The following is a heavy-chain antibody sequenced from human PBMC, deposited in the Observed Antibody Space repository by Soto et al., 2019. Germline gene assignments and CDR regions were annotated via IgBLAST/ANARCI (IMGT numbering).Heavy chain of an antibody. Sequence: VQLLESGGGLVQPGGSLRLSCAASGLTFSNYAMSWVRQTPGKGLEWVSTVSVSGGSTFYADSVKGRFTISRDNSKNTLYLQMNSLRVEDTAVYYCAKTIAAADTTFDYWGQGTLVTVSS. V-gene: IGHV3-23*01. J-gene: IGHJ4*02. CDR3: AKTIAAADTTFDY. CDR1: GLTFSNYA. CDR2: VSVSGGST. D-gene: IGHD6-13*01.